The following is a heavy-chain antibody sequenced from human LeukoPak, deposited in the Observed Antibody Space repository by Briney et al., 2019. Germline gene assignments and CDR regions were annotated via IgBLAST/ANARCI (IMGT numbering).Heavy chain of an antibody. V-gene: IGHV3-23*01. CDR3: ANSYSSSWFHAFDI. D-gene: IGHD6-13*01. J-gene: IGHJ3*02. Sequence: GGSLRLSCAASGFTFSSYAMSWVRQAPGKGLEWVSAISGSGGSTYYADSVKGRFAISRDNSKNALYLQMNSLRAEDTAVYYCANSYSSSWFHAFDIWGQGTMVTVSS. CDR1: GFTFSSYA. CDR2: ISGSGGST.